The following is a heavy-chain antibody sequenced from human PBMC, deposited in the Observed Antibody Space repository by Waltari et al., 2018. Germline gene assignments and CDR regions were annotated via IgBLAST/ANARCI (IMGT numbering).Heavy chain of an antibody. D-gene: IGHD6-13*01. CDR1: GYSISRGYY. CDR3: ASGQQLPLGY. V-gene: IGHV4-38-2*01. Sequence: QVQLQESGPGLVKPSETLSLTCAVSGYSISRGYYWGWIRPPPGKGLEWIGSIYHSGSTYYNPSLKSRVTISGDTSKNQFSVKLSAVTAADTAVYYCASGQQLPLGYWGQGTLVTVSS. J-gene: IGHJ4*02. CDR2: IYHSGST.